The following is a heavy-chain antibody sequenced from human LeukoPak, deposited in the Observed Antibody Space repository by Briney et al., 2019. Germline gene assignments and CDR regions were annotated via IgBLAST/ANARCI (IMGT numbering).Heavy chain of an antibody. CDR2: ISGSGSST. CDR1: GFTFSSYA. V-gene: IGHV3-23*01. J-gene: IGHJ3*02. Sequence: GGSLRLSCAASGFTFSSYAMSWVRQAPGKGLEWVSAISGSGSSTYYADSVKGRFTISRDNSKNTLYLQMNSLRAEDTAVYYCAKDEGYSSGWPDAFDIWGQGTMVTVSS. CDR3: AKDEGYSSGWPDAFDI. D-gene: IGHD6-19*01.